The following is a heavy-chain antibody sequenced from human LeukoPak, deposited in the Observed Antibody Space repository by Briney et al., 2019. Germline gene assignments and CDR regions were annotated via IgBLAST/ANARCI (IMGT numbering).Heavy chain of an antibody. D-gene: IGHD6-19*01. CDR1: GLTFSSYA. Sequence: PGGSLRLSCAASGLTFSSYAMSWVRQAPGKGLEWVSAISGSGGSTYYADSVKGRFTISRDNTKNTLYLQMNSLRAEDTAVYYCAKDLSVAGSGDASDIWGQGTVGTVSS. CDR3: AKDLSVAGSGDASDI. V-gene: IGHV3-23*01. CDR2: ISGSGGST. J-gene: IGHJ3*02.